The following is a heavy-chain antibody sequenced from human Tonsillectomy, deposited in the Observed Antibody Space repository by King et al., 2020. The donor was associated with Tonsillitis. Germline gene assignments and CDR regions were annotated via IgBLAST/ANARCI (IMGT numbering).Heavy chain of an antibody. CDR3: ARGAGWYPY. CDR2: IHYSGST. J-gene: IGHJ4*02. CDR1: GGSISSDY. D-gene: IGHD6-19*01. Sequence: QLQESAPGLVKPSETLSLTCTVSGGSISSDYWSWLRQPPGKGLEWIGYIHYSGSTNYNPPLKSRVTISVDTSKNQFSLRLSSVTAADTAVYYCARGAGWYPYWGQGTLVTVSS. V-gene: IGHV4-59*08.